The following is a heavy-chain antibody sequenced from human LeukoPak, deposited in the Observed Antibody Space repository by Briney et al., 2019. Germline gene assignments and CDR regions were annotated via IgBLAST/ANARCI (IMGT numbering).Heavy chain of an antibody. J-gene: IGHJ6*03. CDR1: GGTFSSYA. Sequence: SVKVSCKASGGTFSSYAISWVRQAPGQGLGGMGGIIPIFGTANYAQKFQGRVTITTDESTSTAYMELSSLRSEDTAVYYCARVNVEYSYGPPYYYYYMDVWGKGTTVTVSS. CDR3: ARVNVEYSYGPPYYYYYMDV. D-gene: IGHD5-18*01. CDR2: IIPIFGTA. V-gene: IGHV1-69*05.